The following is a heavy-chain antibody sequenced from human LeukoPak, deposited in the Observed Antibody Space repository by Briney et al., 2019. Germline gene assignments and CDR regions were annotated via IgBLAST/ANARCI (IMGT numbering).Heavy chain of an antibody. D-gene: IGHD2-2*01. CDR1: GFTFSNAR. V-gene: IGHV3-15*01. Sequence: GGSLRLSCAASGFTFSNARMSWVRQAPGKGLEWVGRIKSKTDGGTTDYAAPVKGRFTISRDDSKNTLYLQMNSLKTEDTAVYYCTTGCSSTSCYPNYAPRDYWGQGTLVTVSS. CDR2: IKSKTDGGTT. CDR3: TTGCSSTSCYPNYAPRDY. J-gene: IGHJ4*02.